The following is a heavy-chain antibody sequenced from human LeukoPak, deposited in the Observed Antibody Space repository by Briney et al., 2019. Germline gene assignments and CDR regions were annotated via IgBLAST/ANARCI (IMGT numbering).Heavy chain of an antibody. Sequence: GGSLRLSCAASGFTFSSFGMHWVRQAPGKGLEWVAFIRYDGSNEYYADSVKGRFTISRDNSKNTLFLQMNTLRAEDTALYYCAKALPNYDFVWGGYRDWGQGTLVTVSS. CDR2: IRYDGSNE. J-gene: IGHJ4*02. CDR1: GFTFSSFG. V-gene: IGHV3-30*02. D-gene: IGHD3-16*02. CDR3: AKALPNYDFVWGGYRD.